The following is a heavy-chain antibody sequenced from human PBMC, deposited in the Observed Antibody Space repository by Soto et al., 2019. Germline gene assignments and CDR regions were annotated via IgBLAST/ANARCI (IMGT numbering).Heavy chain of an antibody. CDR2: IYYSGST. Sequence: QVQLQESGPGLVKPSQTLSLTCTVSGGSISSGGYYWSWIRQHPGKGLEWIGYIYYSGSTYYNPSLKSGITITVDAANNRFSLKLCSVTGADTAVYYCARDRTVTTWPVRYYGMDVWGRGTTVTVSS. CDR1: GGSISSGGYY. D-gene: IGHD4-17*01. V-gene: IGHV4-31*03. CDR3: ARDRTVTTWPVRYYGMDV. J-gene: IGHJ6*01.